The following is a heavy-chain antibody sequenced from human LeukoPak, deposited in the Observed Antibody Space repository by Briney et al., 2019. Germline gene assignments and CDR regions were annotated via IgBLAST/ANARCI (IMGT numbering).Heavy chain of an antibody. Sequence: PGGSLRLSCAASGFTFSSYGMHWVRQAPGKRLEWVAVIWYDGSNKYYADSVKGRFTISRDNSKNTLYLQMNSLRAEDTAVYYCAKDKGSTLEYWGQGTLVTVSS. V-gene: IGHV3-33*06. CDR2: IWYDGSNK. CDR1: GFTFSSYG. J-gene: IGHJ4*02. CDR3: AKDKGSTLEY. D-gene: IGHD1-1*01.